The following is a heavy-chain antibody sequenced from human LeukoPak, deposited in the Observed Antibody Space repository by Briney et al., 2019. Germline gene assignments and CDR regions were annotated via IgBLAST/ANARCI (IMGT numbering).Heavy chain of an antibody. CDR2: ISAYNGNT. V-gene: IGHV1-18*01. D-gene: IGHD6-19*01. Sequence: ASVKVSFKASGYTFTSYGISWVRQAPGQGLEWMGWISAYNGNTNYAQKLQGSVTMTTDTSTSTAYMELRGLRSDDTAVYYCARDIGYSSGWNLDYWGQGTLVTVSS. CDR3: ARDIGYSSGWNLDY. CDR1: GYTFTSYG. J-gene: IGHJ4*02.